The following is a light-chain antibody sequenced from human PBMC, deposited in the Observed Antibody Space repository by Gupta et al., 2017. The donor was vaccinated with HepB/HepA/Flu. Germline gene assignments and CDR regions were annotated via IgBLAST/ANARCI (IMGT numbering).Light chain of an antibody. Sequence: SVLTQPPSVSAAPGQKVTIACSGSNSNIGNNYVSWYQQLPGTAPKLLIYDNDKRPSGIPDRFSGSKSGTSATLGITGLQTGDEADYYCGTWDTSLSALLFGGGTKLTVL. J-gene: IGLJ2*01. CDR1: NSNIGNNY. CDR2: DND. V-gene: IGLV1-51*01. CDR3: GTWDTSLSALL.